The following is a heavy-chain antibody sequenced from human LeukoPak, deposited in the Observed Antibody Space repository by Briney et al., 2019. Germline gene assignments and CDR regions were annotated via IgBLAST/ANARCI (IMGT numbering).Heavy chain of an antibody. CDR3: AREQQQLAYYYYYMDV. CDR2: INHSGST. Sequence: KPSETLSLTCAVYGGPFGDYYWSWIRQPPGKGLEWIGEINHSGSTNYNPSLKSRVTISVDTSKNQFSLKLSSVTAADTAVYYCAREQQQLAYYYYYMDVWGKGTTVTVSS. V-gene: IGHV4-34*01. D-gene: IGHD6-13*01. CDR1: GGPFGDYY. J-gene: IGHJ6*03.